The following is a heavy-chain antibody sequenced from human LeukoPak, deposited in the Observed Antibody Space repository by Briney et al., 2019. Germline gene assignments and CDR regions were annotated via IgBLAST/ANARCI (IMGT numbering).Heavy chain of an antibody. CDR3: ARVGYDYNWYDAFDI. Sequence: PGRSLRLSCVVSAFTFSGYSMHWVRQAPGKGLEWVAFISHDGSNKYCADSLKGRFTISRDNFKNTLFLQMNSLRPEDTAVYYCARVGYDYNWYDAFDIWGQGTMVTVSS. V-gene: IGHV3-30*04. D-gene: IGHD1-1*01. J-gene: IGHJ3*02. CDR2: ISHDGSNK. CDR1: AFTFSGYS.